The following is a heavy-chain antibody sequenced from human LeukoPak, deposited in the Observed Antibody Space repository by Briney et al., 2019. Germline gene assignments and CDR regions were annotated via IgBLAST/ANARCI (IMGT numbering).Heavy chain of an antibody. CDR2: INTNTGNP. CDR1: GYTFTSYA. D-gene: IGHD3-22*01. J-gene: IGHJ2*01. V-gene: IGHV7-4-1*02. Sequence: NPGGSLRLSCTASGYTFTSYAMNWVRQAPGQGLEWMGWINTNTGNPTYAQGFTGRFVFSLDTSVSTAYLQISSLKAEDTAVYYCARDLALPRMIGISVGWYFDLWGRGTLVTVSS. CDR3: ARDLALPRMIGISVGWYFDL.